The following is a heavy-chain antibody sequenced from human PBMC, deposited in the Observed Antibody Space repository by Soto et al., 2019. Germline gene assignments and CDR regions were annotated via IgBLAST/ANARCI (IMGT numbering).Heavy chain of an antibody. J-gene: IGHJ6*02. CDR3: AKDVITRYFDWYVTDYYYGMDV. CDR2: ISGSGGST. V-gene: IGHV3-23*01. Sequence: GGSLRLSCAASGFTFSSYAMSWVRQAPGKGLEWVSAISGSGGSTYYADSVKGRFTISRDNSKNTLYLQMNSLRAEDTAVYYCAKDVITRYFDWYVTDYYYGMDVWGQGTTVTVSS. D-gene: IGHD3-9*01. CDR1: GFTFSSYA.